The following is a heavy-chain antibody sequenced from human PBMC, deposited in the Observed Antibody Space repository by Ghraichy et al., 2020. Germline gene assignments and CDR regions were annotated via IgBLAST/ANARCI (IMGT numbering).Heavy chain of an antibody. CDR2: INAGNGNT. V-gene: IGHV1-3*01. Sequence: ASVKVSCKASGYTFTSNAIHWVRQAPGQRLEWMGWINAGNGNTKYSQKFQGRVTITRDTSATTAYMELSSLRSEDTAVYYCARGAYYYYMDVWGKGTTVTVSS. J-gene: IGHJ6*03. CDR1: GYTFTSNA. CDR3: ARGAYYYYMDV.